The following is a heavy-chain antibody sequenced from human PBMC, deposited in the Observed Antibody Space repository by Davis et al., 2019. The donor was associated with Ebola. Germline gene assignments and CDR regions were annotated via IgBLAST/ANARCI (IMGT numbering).Heavy chain of an antibody. V-gene: IGHV4-34*01. Sequence: PSETLSLTCAVYGGSFSDYYWNWVRQSPRKGLEWIGEINQRGDTAYNPSLRSRVPLSIDTSKLQFSLTLASVTAADTGTYYCATVHQIRGKACFDLWGQGDLVVVSS. J-gene: IGHJ4*02. CDR1: GGSFSDYY. D-gene: IGHD1-1*01. CDR2: INQRGDT. CDR3: ATVHQIRGKACFDL.